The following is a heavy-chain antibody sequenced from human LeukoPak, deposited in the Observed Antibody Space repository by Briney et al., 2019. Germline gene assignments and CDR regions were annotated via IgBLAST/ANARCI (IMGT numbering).Heavy chain of an antibody. CDR2: ISWDGDYT. CDR1: GFTFDDYT. J-gene: IGHJ6*04. D-gene: IGHD3-10*02. Sequence: PGGSLRLSCAASGFTFDDYTMYWVRQVPGKGLEWVSLISWDGDYTDYADSVKGRFTISRDNTKNSLYLQMNSLRAEDTAVYYCAELGITMIGGVWGKGTTVTISS. CDR3: AELGITMIGGV. V-gene: IGHV3-43*01.